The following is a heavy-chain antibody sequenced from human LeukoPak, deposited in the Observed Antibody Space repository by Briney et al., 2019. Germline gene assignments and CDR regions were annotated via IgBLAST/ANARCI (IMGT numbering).Heavy chain of an antibody. Sequence: PSETLSLTCTVSGGSISSGDYYWSWIRQPPGKGLEWIGYIYYSGSTYYNPSLKSRVTISVDTSKNQFSLKLSSVTAADTAVYYCAGSGYSYGFSSVYFDYWGQGTLVTVSS. CDR1: GGSISSGDYY. CDR2: IYYSGST. V-gene: IGHV4-30-4*01. D-gene: IGHD5-18*01. CDR3: AGSGYSYGFSSVYFDY. J-gene: IGHJ4*02.